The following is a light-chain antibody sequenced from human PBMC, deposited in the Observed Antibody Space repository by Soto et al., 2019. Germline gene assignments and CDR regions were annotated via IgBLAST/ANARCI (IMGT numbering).Light chain of an antibody. J-gene: IGKJ1*01. CDR3: QQYDNSPSWT. Sequence: EIVLTQSPGTLSLSPGERATLSCRASQSVSSSYLAWYQQKPGQPPRLLIYGASSRATGIPDRFSGSGSGTDFTLTISRLEPEDSAVYYCQQYDNSPSWTFGQGTKVDI. CDR1: QSVSSSY. CDR2: GAS. V-gene: IGKV3-20*01.